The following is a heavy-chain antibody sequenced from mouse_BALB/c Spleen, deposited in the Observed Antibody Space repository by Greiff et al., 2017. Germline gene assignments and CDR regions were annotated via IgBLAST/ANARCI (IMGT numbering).Heavy chain of an antibody. V-gene: IGHV5-6-5*01. CDR2: ISSGGST. CDR1: GFTFSSYA. Sequence: EVNLVESGGGLVKPGGSLKLSCAASGFTFSSYAMSWVRQTPEKRLEWVASISSGGSTYYPDSVKGRFTISRDNARNILYLQMSSLRSEDTAMYYCASVDSSGYVDYWGQGTTLTVSS. CDR3: ASVDSSGYVDY. J-gene: IGHJ2*01. D-gene: IGHD3-2*01.